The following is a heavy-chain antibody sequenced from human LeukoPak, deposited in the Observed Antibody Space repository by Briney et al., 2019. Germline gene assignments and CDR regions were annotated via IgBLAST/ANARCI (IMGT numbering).Heavy chain of an antibody. D-gene: IGHD4-11*01. CDR1: GFTFSSYG. V-gene: IGHV3-23*01. CDR3: ARRGIYYTNYRFSDLYYMDV. J-gene: IGHJ6*03. CDR2: ISGSGGST. Sequence: GGSLRLSCAASGFTFSSYGMSWVRQAPGKGLEWVSAISGSGGSTYYADSVKGRFTISRDNSKNMVFLEMNSLRAEDTALYYCARRGIYYTNYRFSDLYYMDVWGKGTTVTVSS.